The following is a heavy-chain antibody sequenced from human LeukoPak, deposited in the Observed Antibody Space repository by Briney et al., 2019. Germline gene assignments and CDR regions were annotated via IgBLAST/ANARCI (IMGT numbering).Heavy chain of an antibody. D-gene: IGHD3-22*01. J-gene: IGHJ4*02. CDR3: ARRSSPWLLLPYY. V-gene: IGHV1-8*01. CDR1: GYTFTSYD. CDR2: MNPNSGNT. Sequence: ASVKVSCKASGYTFTSYDINWVRQATGQGLEWMGWMNPNSGNTGYAQKFQGRVTMTRDTSISTAYMELSRLRSDDTAVYYCARRSSPWLLLPYYWGQGTLVTVSS.